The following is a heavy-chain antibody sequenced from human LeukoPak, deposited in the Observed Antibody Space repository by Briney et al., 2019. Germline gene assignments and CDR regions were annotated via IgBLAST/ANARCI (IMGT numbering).Heavy chain of an antibody. CDR2: INSDGSST. D-gene: IGHD1-26*01. CDR1: GFTFCSYS. V-gene: IGHV3-74*01. Sequence: PGGSLRLSXAASGFTFCSYSMNWVRQAPGKGLVWVSRINSDGSSTSYADSVKGRFTISRDNAKNTLYLQMNSLRAEDTAVYYCARDSEGATSAAFDYWGQGTLVTVSS. CDR3: ARDSEGATSAAFDY. J-gene: IGHJ4*02.